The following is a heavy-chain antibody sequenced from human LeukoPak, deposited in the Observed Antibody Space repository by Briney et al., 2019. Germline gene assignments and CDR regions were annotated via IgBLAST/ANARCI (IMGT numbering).Heavy chain of an antibody. CDR3: ARDKQQWLDSEPFDY. CDR2: IWYDGSNK. V-gene: IGHV3-33*01. J-gene: IGHJ4*02. Sequence: PGGSLRLSCAASGFTFSSYGMHWVRQAPGKGLEWVAVIWYDGSNKYYADSVKGRFTISRDNSKNTLYLQMNSLRAEDTAVYYCARDKQQWLDSEPFDYWGQGTLVTVSS. D-gene: IGHD6-19*01. CDR1: GFTFSSYG.